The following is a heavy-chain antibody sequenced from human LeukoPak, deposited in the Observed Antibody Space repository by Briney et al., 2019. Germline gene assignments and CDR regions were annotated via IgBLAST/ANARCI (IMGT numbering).Heavy chain of an antibody. CDR3: ARLAISSIWSVYFDY. V-gene: IGHV5-51*01. Sequence: GESLQISCKGSGYTFTSYWIGWVRQMPGKGLEWMGIIYPGDSNIRYSPSFQGQVTVSADKSISTAYLQWSSLKASDTAMYYCARLAISSIWSVYFDYWGQGTLVTVSS. CDR2: IYPGDSNI. CDR1: GYTFTSYW. D-gene: IGHD6-13*01. J-gene: IGHJ4*02.